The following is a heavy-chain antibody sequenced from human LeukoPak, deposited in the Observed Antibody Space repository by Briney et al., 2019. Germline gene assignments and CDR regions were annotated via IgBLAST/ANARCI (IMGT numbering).Heavy chain of an antibody. Sequence: ASVNVSCKASGYTFTTYAMNWVRQAPGQGLEWMGWINTNTGNPTYAQGITGRFDFSLDTSVSTAYLQISSLKAEDTAVYYCARRRDTARFDYWGQGTLVTVFS. CDR3: ARRRDTARFDY. D-gene: IGHD5-18*01. CDR2: INTNTGNP. CDR1: GYTFTTYA. J-gene: IGHJ4*02. V-gene: IGHV7-4-1*02.